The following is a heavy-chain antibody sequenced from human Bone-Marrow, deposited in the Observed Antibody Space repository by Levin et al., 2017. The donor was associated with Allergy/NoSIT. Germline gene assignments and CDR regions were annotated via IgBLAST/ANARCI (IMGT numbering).Heavy chain of an antibody. Sequence: ASVKVSCKASGYSFTHYAINWVRQAPGQGLEWMGWINIHTGNPTYVQAFTGRFVFSFDTSVSTAYLQISSLKAEDTAVYYCARELPYFSTSGSSRPPLDAFDIWGQGTRVTVSS. CDR2: INIHTGNP. D-gene: IGHD3-16*02. J-gene: IGHJ3*02. V-gene: IGHV7-4-1*02. CDR1: GYSFTHYA. CDR3: ARELPYFSTSGSSRPPLDAFDI.